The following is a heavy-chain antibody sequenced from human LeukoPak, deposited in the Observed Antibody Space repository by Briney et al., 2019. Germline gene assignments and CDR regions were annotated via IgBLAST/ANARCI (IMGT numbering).Heavy chain of an antibody. CDR3: ARESESSGWYDY. CDR1: GFIFHDYA. CDR2: ISGDGGST. Sequence: PGGSLALSCAAPGFIFHDYAIHWVRQAPGKGLEWVSLISGDGGSTFYADSVKGRFTISRDNGKNSLYLQMNSLRSDDTALYYCARESESSGWYDYWGQGTLVTVSS. D-gene: IGHD6-19*01. V-gene: IGHV3-43*02. J-gene: IGHJ4*02.